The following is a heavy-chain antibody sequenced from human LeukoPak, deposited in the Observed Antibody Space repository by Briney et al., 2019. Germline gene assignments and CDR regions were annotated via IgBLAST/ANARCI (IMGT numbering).Heavy chain of an antibody. V-gene: IGHV3-49*04. J-gene: IGHJ4*02. CDR2: IRSKAYGGTT. Sequence: GGSLRLSCTASGFTFGDYAMSWVRQAPGKGLEWVGFIRSKAYGGTTEYAASVKGRFTISRDDSKGIAYLQMNSLKTEDTAVYYCTREEGGSPDYWGQGTLVTVSS. CDR1: GFTFGDYA. CDR3: TREEGGSPDY. D-gene: IGHD1-26*01.